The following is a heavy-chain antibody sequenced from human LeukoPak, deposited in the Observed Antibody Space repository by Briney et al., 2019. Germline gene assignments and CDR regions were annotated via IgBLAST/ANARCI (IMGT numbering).Heavy chain of an antibody. D-gene: IGHD3-3*01. Sequence: PSETLSLTCNVSGGSVTSKSYYWGWIRQSPDKRLEWIGNTHQGGKTYSNPSLKTRVTVSAEASQTHFSLRLPSVTAADTAVYYCARLPRIPLFGVAFKFGWIDSWGQGILVTVSS. J-gene: IGHJ5*01. CDR2: THQGGKT. CDR1: GGSVTSKSYY. CDR3: ARLPRIPLFGVAFKFGWIDS. V-gene: IGHV4-39*02.